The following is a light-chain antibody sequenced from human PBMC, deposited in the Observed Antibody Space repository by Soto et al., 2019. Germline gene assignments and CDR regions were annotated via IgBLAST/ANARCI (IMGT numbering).Light chain of an antibody. Sequence: EIVMTQSPATLSLSPGERATLSCRASQSVSSNLAWYQQKPGQAPRLLIYGASTRATGIPARFSCSGSGTEFTLTISSLQSEDFAVYYCQQYNNWPPELTFGGGTKVEIK. CDR3: QQYNNWPPELT. CDR2: GAS. V-gene: IGKV3-15*01. J-gene: IGKJ4*01. CDR1: QSVSSN.